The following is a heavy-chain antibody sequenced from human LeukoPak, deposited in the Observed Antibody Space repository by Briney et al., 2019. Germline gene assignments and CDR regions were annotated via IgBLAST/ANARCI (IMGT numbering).Heavy chain of an antibody. Sequence: ASVKVSCKASGYTFTGYYMHWVRRAPGQGLEWMGWINPNSGGTNYAQKFQGRVTMTRDTSISTAYMELSRLRSDDTAVYYCARDLYEPLGEAFDIWGQGTMVTVSS. CDR2: INPNSGGT. CDR1: GYTFTGYY. D-gene: IGHD2/OR15-2a*01. V-gene: IGHV1-2*02. CDR3: ARDLYEPLGEAFDI. J-gene: IGHJ3*02.